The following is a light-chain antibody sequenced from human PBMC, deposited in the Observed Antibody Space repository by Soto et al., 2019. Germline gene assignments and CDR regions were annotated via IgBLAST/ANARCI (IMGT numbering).Light chain of an antibody. CDR3: QHYNDWRWT. CDR2: GAS. V-gene: IGKV3-15*01. Sequence: EIVMTQSPATLSVSPGEGATLSSRASQSINSKLARYQQKPGQAPRLLIYGASTRATGVPARFFGSGSGTEFTLTISSLQSEDLAVYYCQHYNDWRWTFGQGTKVEIK. J-gene: IGKJ1*01. CDR1: QSINSK.